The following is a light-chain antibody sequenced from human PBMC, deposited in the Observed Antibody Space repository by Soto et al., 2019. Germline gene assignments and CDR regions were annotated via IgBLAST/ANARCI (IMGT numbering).Light chain of an antibody. CDR3: ASGDFKYV. J-gene: IGLJ1*01. CDR1: SSDFSGYKY. V-gene: IGLV2-11*01. Sequence: QSALTQPPSVSGSPGQSVTISCTGTSSDFSGYKYVSWYQQHPGKAPKLLIYAASERPSGVPDRFSGSMSGNTASLAISGLQPDDEADYYCASGDFKYVFGTGTKLTVL. CDR2: AAS.